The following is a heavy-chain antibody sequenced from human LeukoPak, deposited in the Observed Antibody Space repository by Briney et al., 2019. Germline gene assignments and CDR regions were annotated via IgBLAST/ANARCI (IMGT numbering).Heavy chain of an antibody. CDR1: GYTFSNYD. Sequence: ASVKVSCKASGYTFSNYDINWVRQATGQGLEWLGWMNPNSGNTGYAQKFQGRLTITRDTSISTAYMELSSLTSDDTAVYYCARGRDWLRWFDPWGPGTLVTVSS. CDR2: MNPNSGNT. CDR3: ARGRDWLRWFDP. V-gene: IGHV1-8*03. D-gene: IGHD3/OR15-3a*01. J-gene: IGHJ5*02.